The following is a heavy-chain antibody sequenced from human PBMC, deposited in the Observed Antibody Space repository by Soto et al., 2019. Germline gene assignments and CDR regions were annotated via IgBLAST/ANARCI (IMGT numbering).Heavy chain of an antibody. CDR1: GGSISSGDYY. V-gene: IGHV4-30-4*01. CDR2: IYYSGST. J-gene: IGHJ6*02. CDR3: ARDAIAAAGYGMDV. D-gene: IGHD6-13*01. Sequence: SETLSLTCTVSGGSISSGDYYWSWIRQPPGKGLEWIGYIYYSGSTYYNPSLKSRVTISVDTSKNQFSLKLSSVTAADTAVYYCARDAIAAAGYGMDVWGQGTTVTVSS.